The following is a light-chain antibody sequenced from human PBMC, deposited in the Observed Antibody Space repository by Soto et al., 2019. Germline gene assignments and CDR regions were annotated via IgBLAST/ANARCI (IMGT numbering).Light chain of an antibody. V-gene: IGKV3-20*01. CDR2: GAS. Sequence: ETVLTQSPGTLSLSPGERATLSCGASQSVSSNYLAWYQQKPGQAPRLLIYGASSRATGVPDRFSGSGSGTDFTLTISRLEPEDSAVYYCQQYVSLPPVYTFGQGTKLEIK. CDR1: QSVSSNY. J-gene: IGKJ2*01. CDR3: QQYVSLPPVYT.